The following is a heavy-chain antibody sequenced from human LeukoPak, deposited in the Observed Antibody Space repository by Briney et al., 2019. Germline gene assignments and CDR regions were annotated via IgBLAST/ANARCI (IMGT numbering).Heavy chain of an antibody. D-gene: IGHD3-22*01. V-gene: IGHV3-23*01. CDR2: ISGSGGST. CDR3: AKDLARHYYDSSGYYYGDY. CDR1: GFTFSSYA. Sequence: GGSLRLSCAASGFTFSSYAMSWVRQAPGKGLEWVSAISGSGGSTYYADSVKGRFTISRDNSKNTLYLQMNSLRAEDTAVYYCAKDLARHYYDSSGYYYGDYWGQGTLVTVSS. J-gene: IGHJ4*02.